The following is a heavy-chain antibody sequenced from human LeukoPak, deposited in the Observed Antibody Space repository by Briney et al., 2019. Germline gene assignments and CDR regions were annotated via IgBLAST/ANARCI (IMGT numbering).Heavy chain of an antibody. CDR1: GYSISSGYY. V-gene: IGHV4-38-2*02. Sequence: SETLSLTCTVSGYSISSGYYWGWIRQPPGKGLEWIGSIYHSGSTYYNPSLKSRVTISVDTSKNQFSLKLSSVTAADAAVYYCARDRGSYCSSTSCYAAFDIWGQGTMVTVSS. CDR3: ARDRGSYCSSTSCYAAFDI. D-gene: IGHD2-2*01. CDR2: IYHSGST. J-gene: IGHJ3*02.